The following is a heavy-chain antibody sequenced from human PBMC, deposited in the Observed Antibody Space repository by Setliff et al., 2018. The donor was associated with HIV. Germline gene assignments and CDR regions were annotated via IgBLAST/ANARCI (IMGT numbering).Heavy chain of an antibody. Sequence: PSETLSLTCAVYGGSFSGYSWTWIRQPPGKGLEWIGEIDQSGSTNYNPSLKSRVTTSVDTSKNQFSLRLSSVTAADTAVYYCERGLGGYCSSVSCYEADHWGQGTLVTVSS. CDR1: GGSFSGYS. D-gene: IGHD2-2*01. CDR2: IDQSGST. CDR3: ERGLGGYCSSVSCYEADH. V-gene: IGHV4-34*01. J-gene: IGHJ5*02.